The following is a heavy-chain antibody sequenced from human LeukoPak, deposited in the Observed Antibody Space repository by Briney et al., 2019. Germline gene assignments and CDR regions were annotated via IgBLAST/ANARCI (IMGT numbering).Heavy chain of an antibody. CDR1: GASISSYC. CDR3: ARGAPGGNDYGDY. CDR2: IFHSGST. J-gene: IGHJ4*02. Sequence: PSETLSLTGTVSGASISSYCWSWIRQPPGKGLEWIGYIFHSGSTNYNPSLKSRVTISVDTSKNQLSLKLSSVTAADTAVYYCARGAPGGNDYGDYWGQGTLVTVSS. V-gene: IGHV4-59*01.